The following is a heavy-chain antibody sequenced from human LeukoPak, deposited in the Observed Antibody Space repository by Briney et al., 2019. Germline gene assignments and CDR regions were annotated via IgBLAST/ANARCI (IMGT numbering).Heavy chain of an antibody. J-gene: IGHJ6*04. D-gene: IGHD3-10*01. V-gene: IGHV1-69*01. CDR1: GGTFSSYA. CDR2: IIPIFGTA. CDR3: AREMRFGELYYYYYGMDV. Sequence: SVKVSCKASGGTFSSYAISWVRQAPGQGLEWMGGIIPIFGTANYAQKFQGRVTNTADESTSTAYMELSSLRSEDTAVYYCAREMRFGELYYYYYGMDVWGKGTTVTVSS.